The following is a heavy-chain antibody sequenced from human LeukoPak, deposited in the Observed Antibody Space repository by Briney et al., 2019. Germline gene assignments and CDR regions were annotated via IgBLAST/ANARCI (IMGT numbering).Heavy chain of an antibody. CDR3: ARYPGGFYYGSGTDY. D-gene: IGHD3-10*01. CDR2: IYYSGST. V-gene: IGHV4-39*01. J-gene: IGHJ4*02. Sequence: SETLSLTCTVSGGSISSSSYYWGWVRQPPGKGLGWIVSIYYSGSTYYNPTLKSRVTISVDTSKNQFSLKLSSVTAADTAVYYCARYPGGFYYGSGTDYWGQGTLATVSS. CDR1: GGSISSSSYY.